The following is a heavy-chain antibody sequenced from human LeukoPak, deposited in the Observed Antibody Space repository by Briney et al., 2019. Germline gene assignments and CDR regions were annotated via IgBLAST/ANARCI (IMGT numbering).Heavy chain of an antibody. Sequence: SETLSLTCTVSGYSISSGYYWGWIRQLPGKGLEWIGSIYHSGSTYYNPSLKSRVTISVDTSKNQFSLKLSSVTAADTAVYYCARTSSVIQLWFHFDYWGQGTLVTVSS. CDR3: ARTSSVIQLWFHFDY. D-gene: IGHD5-18*01. CDR2: IYHSGST. CDR1: GYSISSGYY. V-gene: IGHV4-38-2*02. J-gene: IGHJ4*02.